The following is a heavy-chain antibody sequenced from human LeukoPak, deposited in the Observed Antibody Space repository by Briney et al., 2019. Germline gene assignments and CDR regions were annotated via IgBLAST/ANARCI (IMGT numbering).Heavy chain of an antibody. Sequence: SQTLSLTCAISGNSVSSNSTAWNWIRQSPSRGLEWLTRTYYRSKWYNAYAVSVKSRITINSDTSKNQFSLQLSSVTPEDAAVYYCAREAASTFDYWGQGILVTVSS. J-gene: IGHJ4*02. CDR2: TYYRSKWYN. V-gene: IGHV6-1*01. CDR3: AREAASTFDY. D-gene: IGHD1-26*01. CDR1: GNSVSSNSTA.